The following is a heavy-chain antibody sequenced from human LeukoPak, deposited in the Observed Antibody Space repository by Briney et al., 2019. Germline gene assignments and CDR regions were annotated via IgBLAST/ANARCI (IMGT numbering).Heavy chain of an antibody. J-gene: IGHJ4*02. D-gene: IGHD2-15*01. CDR1: GFTFSSYE. Sequence: GGSLRLSCAASGFTFSSYEMNWVRQAPGKGLEWVSYISSSGSTIYYADSVKGRFTISRDNSKNTLYLQMNSLRAEDTAVYYCAKDVGYCSGGSCYGIDYWGQGTLVTVSS. CDR3: AKDVGYCSGGSCYGIDY. CDR2: ISSSGSTI. V-gene: IGHV3-48*03.